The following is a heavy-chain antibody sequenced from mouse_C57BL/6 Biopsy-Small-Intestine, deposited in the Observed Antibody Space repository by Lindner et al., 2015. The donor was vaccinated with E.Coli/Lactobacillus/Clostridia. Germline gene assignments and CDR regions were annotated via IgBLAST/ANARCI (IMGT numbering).Heavy chain of an antibody. CDR2: IDPADDET. J-gene: IGHJ3*01. Sequence: VQLQESGSELVKPGASVKLSCTASGFNIKDYYIHRVRQRTEQGLEWIGRIDPADDETEFAPRFQDKATVTADTSSNVAYLHLNSLTSEDSAVYYCAPGFAYWGQGTLVTVSA. CDR1: GFNIKDYY. CDR3: APGFAY. V-gene: IGHV14-2*01.